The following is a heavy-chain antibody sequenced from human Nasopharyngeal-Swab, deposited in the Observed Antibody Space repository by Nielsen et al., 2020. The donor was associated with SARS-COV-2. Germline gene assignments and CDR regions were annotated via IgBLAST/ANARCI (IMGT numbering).Heavy chain of an antibody. D-gene: IGHD6-19*01. CDR3: ARHIRGWDAFDI. V-gene: IGHV4-34*01. J-gene: IGHJ3*02. CDR2: IYHRGTT. Sequence: SETLSLTCAVYGGSLNNYWWSWIRQTPGKGLEWIGEIYHRGTTNYNPSLKSRVTISVDTSKNQFSLELISVTAADTAVYYCARHIRGWDAFDIWGQGTTVPSPQ. CDR1: GGSLNNYW.